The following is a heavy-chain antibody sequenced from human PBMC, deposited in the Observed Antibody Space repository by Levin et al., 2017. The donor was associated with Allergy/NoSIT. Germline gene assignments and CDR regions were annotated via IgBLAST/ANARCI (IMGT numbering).Heavy chain of an antibody. CDR3: ARDWLGDYFDY. Sequence: SETLSLTCAISGDSVSANSPAWNWIRQSPSRGLERLGRTYYRSNKWYYDYAESVKSRITIDADTSKNQFSLHLNSVTPEDTAVYYCARDWLGDYFDYWGQGTLVTVSS. CDR1: GDSVSANSPA. J-gene: IGHJ4*02. CDR2: TYYRSNKWYY. V-gene: IGHV6-1*01. D-gene: IGHD3-10*01.